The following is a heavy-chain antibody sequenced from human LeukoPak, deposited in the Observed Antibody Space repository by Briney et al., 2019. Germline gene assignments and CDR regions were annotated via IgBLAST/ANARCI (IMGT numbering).Heavy chain of an antibody. CDR2: ISSSSSYI. CDR3: ALWGHDILTGYYKFDY. V-gene: IGHV3-21*01. D-gene: IGHD3-9*01. J-gene: IGHJ4*02. Sequence: GGSLRLSCAASGFTFSSYSMNWVRQAPGKGLEWVSSISSSSSYIYYADSVKGRFIISRDNAKNSLYLQMNSLRAEDTAVYYCALWGHDILTGYYKFDYWGQGTLVTVSS. CDR1: GFTFSSYS.